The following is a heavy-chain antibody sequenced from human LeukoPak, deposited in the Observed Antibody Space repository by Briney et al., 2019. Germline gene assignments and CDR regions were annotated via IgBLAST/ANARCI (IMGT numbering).Heavy chain of an antibody. CDR3: ATTQKYSSSWYDGP. J-gene: IGHJ5*02. CDR1: GGSISSGGYY. D-gene: IGHD6-13*01. V-gene: IGHV4-31*03. Sequence: SETLSLTCTVSGGSISSGGYYWSWIRQHPGKGLEWIGYIYYSGSTYYNPSLKSRVTISVDTSKNQFSLKLSSVTAADTAVYYCATTQKYSSSWYDGPWGQGTLVTVSS. CDR2: IYYSGST.